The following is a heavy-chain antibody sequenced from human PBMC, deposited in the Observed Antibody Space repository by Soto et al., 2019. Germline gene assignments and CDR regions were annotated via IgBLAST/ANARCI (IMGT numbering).Heavy chain of an antibody. CDR2: IIPMFGTA. V-gene: IGHV1-69*13. CDR3: ASGIQLWLRRINNGYSG. Sequence: VKVSCKAPGGTFSTYAISWVRQAPGQGLEWMGGIIPMFGTANYAQRFQDRVTITADESTNTVYMELSSLRSEDTAVYFCASGIQLWLRRINNGYSGWGQGTLVTVSS. J-gene: IGHJ4*02. D-gene: IGHD5-18*01. CDR1: GGTFSTYA.